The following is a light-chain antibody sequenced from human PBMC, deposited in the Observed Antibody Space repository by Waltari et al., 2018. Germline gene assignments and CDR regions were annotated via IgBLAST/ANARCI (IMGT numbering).Light chain of an antibody. CDR2: QAS. CDR3: QRYNSYPYT. J-gene: IGKJ2*01. Sequence: DIQMTQSPSTLSASVGDRVTITCRASRTINSWLAWYQQKPGRAPQLLIYQASSLQSGVPSRFSGSGSGTEFTLTISSLQPEDFATYYCQRYNSYPYTFGQGTRQEIK. V-gene: IGKV1-5*03. CDR1: RTINSW.